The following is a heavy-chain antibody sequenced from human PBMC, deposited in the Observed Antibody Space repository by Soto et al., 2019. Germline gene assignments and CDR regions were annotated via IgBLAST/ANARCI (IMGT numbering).Heavy chain of an antibody. J-gene: IGHJ6*02. CDR2: IIPIFGTA. CDR3: AKVRYSSPMGYYYGMDV. CDR1: RVAFSKFI. D-gene: IGHD6-19*01. Sequence: SVKVSCKASRVAFSKFIVTWVRQAPGLGLEWVGGIIPIFGTANYAQKFQGRVTITADESTSTSYMEVNNLRSEDTAVYYCAKVRYSSPMGYYYGMDVWGQGTTVTLSS. V-gene: IGHV1-69*13.